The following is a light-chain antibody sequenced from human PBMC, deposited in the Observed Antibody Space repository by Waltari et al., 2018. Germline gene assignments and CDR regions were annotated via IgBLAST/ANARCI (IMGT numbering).Light chain of an antibody. CDR1: SADIGGYRY. CDR3: FSYAGSYTLGV. CDR2: DVY. J-gene: IGLJ1*01. Sequence: QSALPQPRSVSGSPGHSVTIPSNGTSADIGGYRYVSWYQQHPGKAPQLIIYDVYKRPSGGPDRSSGSTSRTTASLTISGLQADGEANYFCFSYAGSYTLGVFGVGTKVAVL. V-gene: IGLV2-11*01.